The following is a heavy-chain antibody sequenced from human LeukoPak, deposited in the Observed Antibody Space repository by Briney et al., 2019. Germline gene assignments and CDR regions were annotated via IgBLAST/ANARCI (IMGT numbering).Heavy chain of an antibody. V-gene: IGHV4-4*07. CDR3: ARLAGATRPFDY. CDR2: IYTSGST. Sequence: SETLSLTCTVSGGSISSYYWSWIRQPARKGLEWIMRIYTSGSTNYNPSLTSRVTMSVDTSKKQFSLKLSSVTAADTAVYYCARLAGATRPFDYWGQGTLVTVSS. CDR1: GGSISSYY. D-gene: IGHD1-26*01. J-gene: IGHJ4*02.